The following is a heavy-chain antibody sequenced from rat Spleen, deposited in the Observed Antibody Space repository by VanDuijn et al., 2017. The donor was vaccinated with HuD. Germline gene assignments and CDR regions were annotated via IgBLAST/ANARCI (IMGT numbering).Heavy chain of an antibody. Sequence: EVQLVESGGGLVQPGRSLKLSCAASGFTFSDYGMAWVRQAPTKGLEWVASISTGGGNTYYRDSVKGRFTISRDNAKNTLYLQMDSLRSEDTASYYCARGGNNYGWFAYWGQGTLVTVSS. CDR3: ARGGNNYGWFAY. CDR2: ISTGGGNT. D-gene: IGHD1-10*01. J-gene: IGHJ3*01. V-gene: IGHV5S13*01. CDR1: GFTFSDYG.